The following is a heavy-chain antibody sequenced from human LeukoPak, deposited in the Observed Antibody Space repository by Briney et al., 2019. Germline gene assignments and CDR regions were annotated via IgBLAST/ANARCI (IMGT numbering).Heavy chain of an antibody. D-gene: IGHD5-24*01. J-gene: IGHJ4*02. CDR1: GGSIGSGSYY. CDR2: IYTSGST. CDR3: ARARWHYFDY. V-gene: IGHV4-61*02. Sequence: SETLSLTCTVSGGSIGSGSYYWSWIRQPAGKGLEWIGRIYTSGSTNYNPSLKSRVTISVDTSKNQFSLKLSSVTAADTAVYYCARARWHYFDYWGQGTLVTVSS.